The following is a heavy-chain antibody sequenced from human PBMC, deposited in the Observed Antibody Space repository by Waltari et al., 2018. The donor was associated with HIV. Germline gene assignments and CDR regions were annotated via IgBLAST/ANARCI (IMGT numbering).Heavy chain of an antibody. J-gene: IGHJ6*02. V-gene: IGHV3-48*01. CDR1: GFTFSSYS. CDR2: ISSSSSTI. Sequence: EVQLVESGGGLVQPGGSLRLSCAASGFTFSSYSMNWVRQAPGKGLEWVSYISSSSSTIYYADSVKGRFTISRDNAKNSLYLQMNSLRAEDTAVYYCARENCSGGSCYSDDYYYYGMDVWGQGTTVTVSS. CDR3: ARENCSGGSCYSDDYYYYGMDV. D-gene: IGHD2-15*01.